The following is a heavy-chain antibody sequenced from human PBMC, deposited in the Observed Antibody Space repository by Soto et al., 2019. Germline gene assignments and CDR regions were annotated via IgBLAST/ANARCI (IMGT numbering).Heavy chain of an antibody. CDR2: ISYDGSNK. D-gene: IGHD4-17*01. J-gene: IGHJ4*02. V-gene: IGHV3-30-3*01. Sequence: QVQLVESGAGVVQPGRSLRLSCAASGFTFSSYAMHCVRQAPGNGLEWVAVISYDGSNKYYADSVKGRFTISRDNSKNTLYLQMNSLRAEDTAVYYWARAPTTVTTAYYFDYWGQGTLVTVSS. CDR3: ARAPTTVTTAYYFDY. CDR1: GFTFSSYA.